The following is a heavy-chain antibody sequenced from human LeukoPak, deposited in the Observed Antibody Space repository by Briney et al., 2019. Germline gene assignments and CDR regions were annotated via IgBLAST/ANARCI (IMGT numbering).Heavy chain of an antibody. CDR2: ISDSGGAT. D-gene: IGHD7-27*01. CDR1: GFTFSNYA. CDR3: AKDGGLWVSAHWGDS. J-gene: IGHJ4*02. V-gene: IGHV3-23*01. Sequence: GGSLRLSCAASGFTFSNYAMSWVRQAPGKGLEWLSAISDSGGATFYADSVKGRFTISRDNSKNMLYLQVNSLRAEDTAVYYCAKDGGLWVSAHWGDSWGRGTLVTVSS.